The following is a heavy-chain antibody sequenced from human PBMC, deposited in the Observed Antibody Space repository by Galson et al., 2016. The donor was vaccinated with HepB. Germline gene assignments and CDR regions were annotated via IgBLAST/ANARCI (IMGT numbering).Heavy chain of an antibody. CDR2: ISYDGTNI. V-gene: IGHV3-30*03. J-gene: IGHJ4*02. CDR3: ARDRRDRHYCDASGYLDY. D-gene: IGHD3-22*01. Sequence: SLRLSCAASGFTFSHYGMHWVRQAPGKGLDWVAVISYDGTNIWYADSVKGRFTIPRDDSENTLYLQMNSLRADDTAVYYCARDRRDRHYCDASGYLDYWGQGTLVTVAS. CDR1: GFTFSHYG.